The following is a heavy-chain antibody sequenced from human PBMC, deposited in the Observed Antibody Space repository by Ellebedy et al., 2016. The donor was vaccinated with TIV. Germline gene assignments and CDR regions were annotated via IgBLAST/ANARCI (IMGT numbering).Heavy chain of an antibody. CDR1: GFTFSSYG. CDR2: IWYDGSNK. CDR3: ARNRIVVVDRRQRNWFDP. J-gene: IGHJ5*02. Sequence: GGSLRLXXAAPGFTFSSYGMHWVRQAPGKGLEWVAVIWYDGSNKHYADSVDGRFTISRNNSKNTLYLQMNSLRVEDTAVYYCARNRIVVVDRRQRNWFDPWGQGTLVTVSS. D-gene: IGHD2-15*01. V-gene: IGHV3-33*01.